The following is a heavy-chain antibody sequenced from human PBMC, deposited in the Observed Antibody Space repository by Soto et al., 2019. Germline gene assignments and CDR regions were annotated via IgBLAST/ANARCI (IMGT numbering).Heavy chain of an antibody. V-gene: IGHV3-23*01. J-gene: IGHJ6*02. Sequence: EVQLLESGGGLIQPGGSLRLSCAASGFTFSSYALSWVRQAPGKGLQCVSPVSGNGLSTYYADSVKGRFTISRDKSRNTMHLQMNSLRAEDTAVYYCAKVQGSGSVLYYFYYYGMDVWGQGTTVTVSS. CDR2: VSGNGLST. CDR1: GFTFSSYA. D-gene: IGHD3-22*01. CDR3: AKVQGSGSVLYYFYYYGMDV.